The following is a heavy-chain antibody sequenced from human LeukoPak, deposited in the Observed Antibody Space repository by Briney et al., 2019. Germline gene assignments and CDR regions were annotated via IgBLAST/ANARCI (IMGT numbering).Heavy chain of an antibody. V-gene: IGHV3-23*01. CDR2: ISSGGGDT. D-gene: IGHD2-15*01. Sequence: GGSLRLSCAASGFTFSSYPMSWVRQAPGKGLEWVSGISSGGGDTFYADSVKGRFTISRDNSKNTLYLQMNSLRAEDTAVYYCAESLGYCSGGSCYYYFDYWGQGTLVTVSS. J-gene: IGHJ4*02. CDR1: GFTFSSYP. CDR3: AESLGYCSGGSCYYYFDY.